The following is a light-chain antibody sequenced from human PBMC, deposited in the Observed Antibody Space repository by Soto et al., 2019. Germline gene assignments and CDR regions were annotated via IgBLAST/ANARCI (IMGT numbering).Light chain of an antibody. CDR3: LTWDTGMV. CDR1: SGHSSYA. Sequence: QPVLTQSPSASASLGASVKLTCTLSSGHSSYAIAWHQQQPEKGPRYLMKFNSDGSHNKGDGIPDRFSGSSSGAERYLTISSLQSEDEADYYCLTWDTGMVFGGGTKLTVL. J-gene: IGLJ3*02. CDR2: FNSDGSH. V-gene: IGLV4-69*01.